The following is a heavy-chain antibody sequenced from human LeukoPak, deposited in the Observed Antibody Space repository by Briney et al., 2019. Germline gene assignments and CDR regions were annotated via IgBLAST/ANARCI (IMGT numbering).Heavy chain of an antibody. CDR2: MNPNSGNT. CDR3: AIDSSSSAFDI. J-gene: IGHJ3*02. V-gene: IGHV1-8*03. CDR1: GYTFTSYD. D-gene: IGHD6-6*01. Sequence: GASVKVSCKASGYTFTSYDINWVRQATGQGLEWMGWMNPNSGNTGYAQKFQGRVTITRNTSISTAYMELSSLRSEDTAVYYCAIDSSSSAFDIWGQGTMVTVSS.